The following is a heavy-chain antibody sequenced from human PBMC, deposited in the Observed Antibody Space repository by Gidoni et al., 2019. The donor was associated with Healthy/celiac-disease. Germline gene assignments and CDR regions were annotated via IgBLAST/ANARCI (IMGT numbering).Heavy chain of an antibody. CDR3: ARGRYCSSTSCYKGWIRSHFDY. Sequence: QVQLVESGGGVVQPGRSLRLSCAASGFTFSSYAMHWVRQAPGKGLEWVAVISYDGSNKYYADSVKGRFTISRDNSKNTLYLQMNSLRAEDTAVYYCARGRYCSSTSCYKGWIRSHFDYWGQGTLVTVSS. CDR1: GFTFSSYA. V-gene: IGHV3-30-3*01. CDR2: ISYDGSNK. D-gene: IGHD2-2*02. J-gene: IGHJ4*02.